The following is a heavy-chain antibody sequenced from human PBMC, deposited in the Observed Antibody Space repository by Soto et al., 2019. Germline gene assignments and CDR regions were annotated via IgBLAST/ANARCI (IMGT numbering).Heavy chain of an antibody. D-gene: IGHD5-12*01. J-gene: IGHJ6*03. CDR2: ISAYNGNT. V-gene: IGHV1-18*01. Sequence: QGQLVQSGAEVKKPGASVKVSCWASGYTFSSYGISWVRQAPGQGLEWMGWISAYNGNTNYAQKLQGRVTMTTDTSTSTAYMELRSLRPDDTAVYYSARGIGYDSIATSFSYYMDVWGKGNKVTVSS. CDR1: GYTFSSYG. CDR3: ARGIGYDSIATSFSYYMDV.